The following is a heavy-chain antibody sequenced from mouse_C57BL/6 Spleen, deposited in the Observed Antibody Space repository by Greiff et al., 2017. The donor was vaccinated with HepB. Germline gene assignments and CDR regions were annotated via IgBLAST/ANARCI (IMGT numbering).Heavy chain of an antibody. V-gene: IGHV14-4*01. CDR2: LDPENGDT. J-gene: IGHJ1*03. CDR1: GFNIKDDY. Sequence: VQLKESGAELVRPGASVKLSCTASGFNIKDDYMHWVKQRPEQGLEWIGWLDPENGDTEYASKFQGKATITADTSSNTAYLQLSSLTSEETAVYYCTSITTVVATRYFDVWGTGTTVTVSS. CDR3: TSITTVVATRYFDV. D-gene: IGHD1-1*01.